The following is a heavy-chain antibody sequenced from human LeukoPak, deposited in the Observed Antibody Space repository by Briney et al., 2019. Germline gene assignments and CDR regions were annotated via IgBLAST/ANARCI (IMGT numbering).Heavy chain of an antibody. CDR3: ARDPRIAAAVPRGAFDI. CDR2: TYYRSKWYN. D-gene: IGHD6-13*01. J-gene: IGHJ3*02. Sequence: SQTPSLTCAISGDSVSSNSAAWNWIRQSPSRGLEWLGRTYYRSKWYNDYAVSVKSRITINPDTSKNQFSLQLNSVTPEDTAVYYCARDPRIAAAVPRGAFDIWGQGTMVTVSS. CDR1: GDSVSSNSAA. V-gene: IGHV6-1*01.